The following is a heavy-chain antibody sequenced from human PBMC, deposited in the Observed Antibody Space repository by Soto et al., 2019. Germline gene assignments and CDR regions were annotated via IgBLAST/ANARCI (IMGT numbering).Heavy chain of an antibody. V-gene: IGHV3-30*18. CDR1: GFTFSSYG. D-gene: IGHD3-16*01. J-gene: IGHJ4*02. Sequence: QVQLVESGGGVVQPGRSLRLSCAASGFTFSSYGMHWVRQAPGKGLEWVAVISYDGSNKYYADSVKGRFTISRDNYKNTLYLHMNSLRAEDAAVYYCAKGGDFDYWGQGTLVTVSS. CDR3: AKGGDFDY. CDR2: ISYDGSNK.